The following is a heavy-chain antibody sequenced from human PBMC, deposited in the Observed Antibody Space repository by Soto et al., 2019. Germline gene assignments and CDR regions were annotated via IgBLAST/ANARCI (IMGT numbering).Heavy chain of an antibody. CDR2: ISAYNGNT. CDR1: GYSFTRYG. D-gene: IGHD3-3*01. V-gene: IGHV1-18*04. J-gene: IGHJ5*02. CDR3: ARNYFDFWSGYRDWFDP. Sequence: XSVKVSCKASGYSFTRYGISWVRPAPGQGLEWMGWISAYNGNTNYAQKLQGRVTMTTDTSTSTAYMELRSLRSDDTAVYYCARNYFDFWSGYRDWFDPWGQGTLLTVS.